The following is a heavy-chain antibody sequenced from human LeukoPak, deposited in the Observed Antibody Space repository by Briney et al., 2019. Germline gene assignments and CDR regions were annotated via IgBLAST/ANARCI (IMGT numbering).Heavy chain of an antibody. Sequence: PGGSLRLSCAASGFTFSSYAMSWVRQAPGEGLEWVSAISGSGGSTYYADSVKGRFTISRDNPKNTLYLQMNSMRAEDTAVYYCAKVGPQGEYDGGALDYWGQGTLVTVSS. CDR2: ISGSGGST. CDR3: AKVGPQGEYDGGALDY. D-gene: IGHD4-17*01. J-gene: IGHJ4*02. V-gene: IGHV3-23*01. CDR1: GFTFSSYA.